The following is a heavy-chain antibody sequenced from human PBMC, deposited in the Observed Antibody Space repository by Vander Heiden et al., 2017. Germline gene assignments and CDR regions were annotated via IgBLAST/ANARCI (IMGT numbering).Heavy chain of an antibody. J-gene: IGHJ6*02. CDR3: ARDTGTYYYYGMDV. D-gene: IGHD4-17*01. CDR2: ISSSSSYI. CDR1: GFTFSSYS. Sequence: EVQLVESGGGLVKPGGSLRLSCAASGFTFSSYSMNWVRQAPGKGLEWVSSISSSSSYIYYADSVKGRFTISRDNAKNSLYLQMNSLRAEDTAVYYCARDTGTYYYYGMDVWGQGTTVTVSS. V-gene: IGHV3-21*01.